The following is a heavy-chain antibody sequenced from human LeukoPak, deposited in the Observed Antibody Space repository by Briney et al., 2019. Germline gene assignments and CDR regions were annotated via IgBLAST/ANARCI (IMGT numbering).Heavy chain of an antibody. CDR2: IKQDGSEK. D-gene: IGHD3-9*01. CDR1: GFTFSSSW. CDR3: ARGLQGYYDSLTGYYRGRYYFDY. Sequence: PGGSLRLSCAASGFTFSSSWMSWVRQAPGKGLEWVANIKQDGSEKYYLGFVKGRFTISRDNAKSSLYLQMNSLRAEDTAVYYCARGLQGYYDSLTGYYRGRYYFDYWGQGTLVTVSS. J-gene: IGHJ4*02. V-gene: IGHV3-7*03.